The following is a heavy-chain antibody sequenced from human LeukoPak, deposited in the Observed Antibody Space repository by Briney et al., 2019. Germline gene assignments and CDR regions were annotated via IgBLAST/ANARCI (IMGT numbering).Heavy chain of an antibody. D-gene: IGHD3-3*01. Sequence: PSETLSLTCTVSGGSISSYYWSWIRQPPGKGLEWIGYIYYSGSTNYNPSLKSRVTISVDTSKNQFSLKLSSVTAADTAVYYCARSQNSPTPYDFWSGYSPLDYWGQGTLVTVSS. V-gene: IGHV4-59*01. CDR1: GGSISSYY. CDR3: ARSQNSPTPYDFWSGYSPLDY. J-gene: IGHJ4*02. CDR2: IYYSGST.